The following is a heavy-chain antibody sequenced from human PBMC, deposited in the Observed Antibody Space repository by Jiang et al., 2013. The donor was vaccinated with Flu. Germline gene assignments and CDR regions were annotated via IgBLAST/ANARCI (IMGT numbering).Heavy chain of an antibody. J-gene: IGHJ5*02. D-gene: IGHD2-15*01. V-gene: IGHV1-18*01. CDR3: ARRYCSGGSCQMGWFDP. Sequence: SGAEVKKPGASVRVSCETSGYTFTRYGVSWVRRAPGQGLEWMGWINPDNGNTNYAQKFRGRVIMTTDRYTSTAYMDLSSLTSDDTAVYYCARRYCSGGSCQMGWFDPWGQGTLVTVSS. CDR1: GYTFTRYG. CDR2: INPDNGNT.